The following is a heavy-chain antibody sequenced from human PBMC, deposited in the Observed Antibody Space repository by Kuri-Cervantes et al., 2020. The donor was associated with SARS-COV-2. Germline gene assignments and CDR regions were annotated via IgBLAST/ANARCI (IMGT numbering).Heavy chain of an antibody. CDR3: AREGTIVVGGLDS. Sequence: ASVKVSCKASGYTFTGYYMHWVRQASGQGLEWMGWINPNSGGTNYAQKFQGRVILTRNTSTTTAYMELRGLKSEDTAVYYCAREGTIVVGGLDSWGQGTLVTVSS. CDR2: INPNSGGT. V-gene: IGHV1-2*02. J-gene: IGHJ4*02. CDR1: GYTFTGYY. D-gene: IGHD2-21*01.